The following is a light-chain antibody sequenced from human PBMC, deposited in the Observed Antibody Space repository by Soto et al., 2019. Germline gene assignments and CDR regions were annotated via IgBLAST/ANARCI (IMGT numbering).Light chain of an antibody. CDR1: SSDVGGYNY. CDR2: EVS. CDR3: SSYGGSDNFV. V-gene: IGLV2-8*01. J-gene: IGLJ1*01. Sequence: QSVLTQPPSASGSPGQSVTISCTGTSSDVGGYNYVSWYQQHPGKAPKLMIYEVSKRPSGVPERFSGSKSGNTASLTVSGLQAEDEADYYCSSYGGSDNFVFGTGTKVTVL.